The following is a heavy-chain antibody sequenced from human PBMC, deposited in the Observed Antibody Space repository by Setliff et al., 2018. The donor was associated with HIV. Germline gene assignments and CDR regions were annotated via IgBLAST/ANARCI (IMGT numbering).Heavy chain of an antibody. Sequence: SETLSLTCVVSGDSISRSRYYWGWIRQPPGKGLEWIGSFYYSGSTSYNPSLKSRVTISGDTSKNQFSLKLTSVTAADTAVYYCVTSSSWSSRLNFWGPGMLVTVSS. CDR3: VTSSSWSSRLNF. CDR1: GDSISRSRYY. D-gene: IGHD2-2*01. J-gene: IGHJ4*02. CDR2: FYYSGST. V-gene: IGHV4-39*01.